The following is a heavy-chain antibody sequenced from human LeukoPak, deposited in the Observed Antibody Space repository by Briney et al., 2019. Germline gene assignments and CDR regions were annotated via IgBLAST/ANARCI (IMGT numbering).Heavy chain of an antibody. Sequence: GGSLRLSCAVSGFTFSSYWMNWVRQAPGKGLEWVASIRQDGGEKSYVDSVKGRSTISRDNTKNSLYLQMNSLRAEDTAVYYCARDGTAAGLYFDLWGQGTLVTVSS. V-gene: IGHV3-7*01. D-gene: IGHD6-13*01. CDR1: GFTFSSYW. CDR2: IRQDGGEK. CDR3: ARDGTAAGLYFDL. J-gene: IGHJ4*01.